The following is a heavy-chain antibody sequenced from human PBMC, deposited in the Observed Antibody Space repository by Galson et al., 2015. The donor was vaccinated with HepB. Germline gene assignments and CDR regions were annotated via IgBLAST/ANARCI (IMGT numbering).Heavy chain of an antibody. CDR3: TRDGTYCSSTSCYTAFDY. CDR2: IRSKAYGGTT. J-gene: IGHJ4*02. V-gene: IGHV3-49*03. D-gene: IGHD2-2*02. Sequence: SLRLSCAASGFTFGDYAMSWFRQAPGKGLEWVGFIRSKAYGGTTEYAASVKGRFTISRDDSKSIAYLRMNSLKTEDTAVYYCTRDGTYCSSTSCYTAFDYWCQGTLVTVSS. CDR1: GFTFGDYA.